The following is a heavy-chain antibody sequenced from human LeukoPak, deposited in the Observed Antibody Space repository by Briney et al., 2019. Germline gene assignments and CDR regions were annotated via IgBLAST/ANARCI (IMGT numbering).Heavy chain of an antibody. V-gene: IGHV3-11*05. CDR2: ISSGSTYT. Sequence: PGGSLRLSCAASGFTFSNNAMSWVRQAPGKGLEWVSYISSGSTYTNYADSVKGRFTISRDNAKNSLYLQMNSLRAEDTAVYYCARVRGTYCTTSTCQPAFDIWGQGTLVTVSS. CDR1: GFTFSNNA. J-gene: IGHJ3*02. CDR3: ARVRGTYCTTSTCQPAFDI. D-gene: IGHD2-8*01.